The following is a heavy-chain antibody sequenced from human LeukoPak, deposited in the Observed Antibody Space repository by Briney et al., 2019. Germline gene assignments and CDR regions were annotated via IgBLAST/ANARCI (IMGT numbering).Heavy chain of an antibody. J-gene: IGHJ4*02. CDR2: IYYSGST. D-gene: IGHD3-22*01. CDR3: ARGYDSFFDY. CDR1: GGSISSGGYY. Sequence: SQTLSLTCTVSGGSISSGGYYWSWTRQHPGKGLEWIGYIYYSGSTYYNPSLKSRVTISVDTSKNQFSLKLSSVTAADTAVYYCARGYDSFFDYWGQGTLVTVSS. V-gene: IGHV4-31*03.